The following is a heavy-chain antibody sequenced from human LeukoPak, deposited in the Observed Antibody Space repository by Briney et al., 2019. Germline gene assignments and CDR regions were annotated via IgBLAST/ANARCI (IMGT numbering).Heavy chain of an antibody. CDR1: GGSISSSSYY. CDR3: ARVGPGYSYGDY. V-gene: IGHV4-39*07. D-gene: IGHD5-18*01. CDR2: IYYSGST. J-gene: IGHJ4*02. Sequence: SETLSLTCTVSGGSISSSSYYWGWIRQPPGKGLEWIGSIYYSGSTYYNPSLRSRVTISVDTSKNRFSLKLSSVTAADTAVYYCARVGPGYSYGDYWGQGTLVTVSS.